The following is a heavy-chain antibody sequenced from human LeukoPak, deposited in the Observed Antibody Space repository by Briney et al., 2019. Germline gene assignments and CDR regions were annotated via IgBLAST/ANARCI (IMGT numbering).Heavy chain of an antibody. V-gene: IGHV3-23*01. D-gene: IGHD6-13*01. CDR2: ISGSGGST. CDR3: AKDRYSSSWYGSFDY. Sequence: GGSLRLSCAASGFTFSSYAMSWVRQAPGKGLEWVSAISGSGGSTYYADSVKGRFTISRDNSKNTLYLQMNSLRAEDTAVYYCAKDRYSSSWYGSFDYWGPGTLVTGSS. CDR1: GFTFSSYA. J-gene: IGHJ4*02.